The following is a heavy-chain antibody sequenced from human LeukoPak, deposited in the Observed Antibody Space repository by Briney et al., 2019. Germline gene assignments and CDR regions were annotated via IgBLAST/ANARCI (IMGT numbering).Heavy chain of an antibody. D-gene: IGHD3-9*01. CDR2: IYHSGST. V-gene: IGHV4-30-2*01. Sequence: PSETLSLTCAVSGGSISSGGYSWSWIRQPPGKGLEWIGYIYHSGSTYYNPSLKSRVTISVDRSKNQFSLKLGSVTAADTAVYYCARGGRYYDILTGSFGFDPWGQGTLVTVSS. CDR1: GGSISSGGYS. J-gene: IGHJ5*02. CDR3: ARGGRYYDILTGSFGFDP.